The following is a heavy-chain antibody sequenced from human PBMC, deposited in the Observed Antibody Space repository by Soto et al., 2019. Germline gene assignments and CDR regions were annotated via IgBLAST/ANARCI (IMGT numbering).Heavy chain of an antibody. D-gene: IGHD3-10*01. V-gene: IGHV3-13*01. Sequence: EVQLVESGGGLVQPGGSLRLSCAASGFTFSRYEMHWVRQATGKGLEWVSALDTAGDTYYPDSVKGRFTNYRENAKNFLYLQTSSLRAGDTAVYYCARSSGSFYYMDVWGKGTTVTVSS. J-gene: IGHJ6*03. CDR1: GFTFSRYE. CDR3: ARSSGSFYYMDV. CDR2: LDTAGDT.